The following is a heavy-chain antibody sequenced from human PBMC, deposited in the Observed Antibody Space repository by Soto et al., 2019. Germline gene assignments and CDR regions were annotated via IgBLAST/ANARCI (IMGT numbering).Heavy chain of an antibody. J-gene: IGHJ4*02. CDR3: AREGPRDEWETPYFDY. Sequence: SLRLSCAASGFTFSSYSMNWVRQAPGKGLEWVSYISSSSSTIYYADSVKGRFTISRDNAKNSLYLQMNSLRDEDTAVYYCAREGPRDEWETPYFDYCGQGTLVTVSS. V-gene: IGHV3-48*02. D-gene: IGHD1-26*01. CDR2: ISSSSSTI. CDR1: GFTFSSYS.